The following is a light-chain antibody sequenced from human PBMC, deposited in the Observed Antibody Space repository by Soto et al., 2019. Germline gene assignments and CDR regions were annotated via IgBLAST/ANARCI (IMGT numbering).Light chain of an antibody. CDR1: QTISIW. J-gene: IGKJ1*01. CDR2: DAS. Sequence: DIQMTQSPSTLSASVGDRVTITCRARQTISIWLAWYQQKPGKAPKLLIYDASILESGVPSRFSGSGTGTEFTLTISSLQPDYFATYYCQQYNSYRTFGQGTKVEIK. CDR3: QQYNSYRT. V-gene: IGKV1-5*01.